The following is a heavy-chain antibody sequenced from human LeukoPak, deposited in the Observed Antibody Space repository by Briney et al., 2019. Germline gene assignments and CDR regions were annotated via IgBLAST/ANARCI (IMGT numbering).Heavy chain of an antibody. V-gene: IGHV7-4-1*02. D-gene: IGHD6-25*01. CDR1: GYTFTSYA. CDR3: ARIAAGGAGYFDS. Sequence: ASVKVSCKASGYTFTSYAMNWVQQAPGQGLECMGWIHTNTGNPTYAQGFTGRFVFSLDTSVSTAYLQISSLKAEDTAVCYCARIAAGGAGYFDSWGQGTLVTVSS. J-gene: IGHJ4*02. CDR2: IHTNTGNP.